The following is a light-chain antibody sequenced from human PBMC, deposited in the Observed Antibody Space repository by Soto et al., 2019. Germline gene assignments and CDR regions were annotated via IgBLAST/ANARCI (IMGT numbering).Light chain of an antibody. Sequence: EIVLTQSPGTLSLSPGERATLSCRASQSFNSNYLAWYPQKFGQAPRLLIYCASTRATGIPDRFSGSGSGPDFTLTISRLEPEDFAVYYCQQYGGSPPNTFGQGTKLQIK. V-gene: IGKV3-20*01. CDR1: QSFNSNY. CDR2: CAS. J-gene: IGKJ2*01. CDR3: QQYGGSPPNT.